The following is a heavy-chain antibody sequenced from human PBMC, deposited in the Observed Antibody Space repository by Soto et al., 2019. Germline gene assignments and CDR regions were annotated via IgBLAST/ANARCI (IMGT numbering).Heavy chain of an antibody. J-gene: IGHJ4*02. CDR3: ARGLGYYDSSGYYYLDY. V-gene: IGHV4-34*01. CDR1: GGSFSGYY. D-gene: IGHD3-22*01. CDR2: INHSGST. Sequence: SETLSLTCAVYGGSFSGYYWSWIRQPPGKGLEWIGEINHSGSTNYNPSLKSRVTISVDTSKNQFSLKLSSVTAADTAVYYCARGLGYYDSSGYYYLDYWGQGTLVTGS.